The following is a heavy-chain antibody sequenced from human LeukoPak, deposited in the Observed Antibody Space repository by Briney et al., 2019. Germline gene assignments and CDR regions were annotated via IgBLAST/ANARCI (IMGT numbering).Heavy chain of an antibody. CDR3: ARDRGSSSWYPFVYFDY. Sequence: ASVKVSCKASGHTFTSYDINWVRQATGQGLEWMGWMNPNSGTTGYAQKFQGRVSMTRNTSISTAYKELSSLRSEDTAVYYCARDRGSSSWYPFVYFDYWGQGTLVTVSS. J-gene: IGHJ4*02. V-gene: IGHV1-8*01. CDR2: MNPNSGTT. CDR1: GHTFTSYD. D-gene: IGHD6-13*01.